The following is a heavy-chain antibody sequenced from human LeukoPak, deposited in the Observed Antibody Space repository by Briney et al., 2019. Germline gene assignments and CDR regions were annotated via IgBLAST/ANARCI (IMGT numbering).Heavy chain of an antibody. V-gene: IGHV3-30*01. CDR3: ARDAYYDFWSGYPRYYMDV. Sequence: PGRSLRLSCAASGFTFSSYAMHWFRQAPGKGLEWVAVISYDGSNKYYADSVKGRFTISRDNSKNTLYLQMNSLRAEDTAVYYCARDAYYDFWSGYPRYYMDVWGKGTTVTVSS. D-gene: IGHD3-3*01. CDR1: GFTFSSYA. CDR2: ISYDGSNK. J-gene: IGHJ6*03.